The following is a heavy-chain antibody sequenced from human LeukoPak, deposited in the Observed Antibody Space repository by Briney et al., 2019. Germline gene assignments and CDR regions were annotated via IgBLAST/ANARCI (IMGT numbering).Heavy chain of an antibody. CDR1: GLSFTDYY. Sequence: GGSLRLSCAASGLSFTDYYMSWIRQAPGKGLEWVSYIGISGSPTYYADSVKGRFTISRDNAKNSVYLQLNSLRAEDTAFYYCATLASSSVGYWGQGTLVTVSS. V-gene: IGHV3-11*01. J-gene: IGHJ4*02. D-gene: IGHD6-25*01. CDR3: ATLASSSVGY. CDR2: IGISGSPT.